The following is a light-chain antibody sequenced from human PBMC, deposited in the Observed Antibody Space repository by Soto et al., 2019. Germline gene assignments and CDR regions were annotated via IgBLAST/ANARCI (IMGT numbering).Light chain of an antibody. V-gene: IGKV3-20*01. J-gene: IGKJ1*01. Sequence: EIVLTQSPGTLSLSPGERATLFCRASQSVSRSYLVWYQQKAGQAPRLLIYGAFNRATGIPDRFSGSGSGTDFTLTISRLEPEDFAVYYCQQYGASPWTFDQGTKVE. CDR1: QSVSRSY. CDR2: GAF. CDR3: QQYGASPWT.